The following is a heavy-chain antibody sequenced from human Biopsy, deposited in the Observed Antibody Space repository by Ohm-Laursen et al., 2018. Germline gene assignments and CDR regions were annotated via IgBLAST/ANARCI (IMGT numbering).Heavy chain of an antibody. Sequence: GSSVKVSCNPSGYTFTAFSVHWLRQAPGQGLEWMGWINPKSGDTDYPQNFQGRVSMTRDMSIGTAYMDLSRLRSDDTAVYYCARGRRHCSGTCSRWYFDLWGRGTLVTVSS. CDR3: ARGRRHCSGTCSRWYFDL. CDR1: GYTFTAFS. J-gene: IGHJ2*01. V-gene: IGHV1-2*02. CDR2: INPKSGDT. D-gene: IGHD2-2*01.